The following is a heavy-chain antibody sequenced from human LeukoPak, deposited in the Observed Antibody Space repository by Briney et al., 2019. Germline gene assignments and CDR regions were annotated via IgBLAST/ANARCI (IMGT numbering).Heavy chain of an antibody. V-gene: IGHV3-33*01. Sequence: PGTSLRLSCAASGISFSSHGMHWVRQAPGKGLEWVAVIWYDGSNIYYADSVKGRFTISRDNSKNTLYLQTNSLRAEDTALYYCARARNDYDSSGFSFLDYWGQGTLVTVSS. CDR1: GISFSSHG. CDR3: ARARNDYDSSGFSFLDY. J-gene: IGHJ4*02. CDR2: IWYDGSNI. D-gene: IGHD3-22*01.